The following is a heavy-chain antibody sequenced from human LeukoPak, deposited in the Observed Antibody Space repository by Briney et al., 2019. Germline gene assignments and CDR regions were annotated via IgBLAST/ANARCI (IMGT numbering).Heavy chain of an antibody. D-gene: IGHD1-14*01. CDR3: ASGFRAAAGTTRNWFDP. CDR2: IIPIFGTA. V-gene: IGHV1-69*05. CDR1: GGTFSSYA. J-gene: IGHJ5*02. Sequence: SVKVSCKASGGTFSSYAISWVRQAPGQGLEWMGGIIPIFGTANYAQKFQGRVTITTDESTSTAYMELSSLRSEDTAVYYCASGFRAAAGTTRNWFDPWGQGTLVTVSS.